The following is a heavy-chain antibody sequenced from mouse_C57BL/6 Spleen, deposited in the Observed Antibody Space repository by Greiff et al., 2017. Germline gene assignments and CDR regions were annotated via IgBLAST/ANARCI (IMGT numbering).Heavy chain of an antibody. CDR1: GYTFTSYW. D-gene: IGHD4-1*01. CDR2: IDPSDSYT. V-gene: IGHV1-50*01. J-gene: IGHJ2*01. CDR3: ARRTNRDYFDY. Sequence: VQLQQPGAELVKPGASVKLSCKASGYTFTSYWMQWVKQRPGQGLEWIGEIDPSDSYTNYNQKFKGKATLTVDTSSSTAYMQLSSLTSEDSAVYYCARRTNRDYFDYWGQGTTLTVSS.